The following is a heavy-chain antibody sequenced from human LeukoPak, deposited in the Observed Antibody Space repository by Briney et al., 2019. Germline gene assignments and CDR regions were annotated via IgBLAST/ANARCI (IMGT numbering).Heavy chain of an antibody. V-gene: IGHV1-18*01. CDR2: ISAYNGNT. CDR1: GYTFTSYG. J-gene: IGHJ5*02. D-gene: IGHD3-10*01. CDR3: ARVKRLLWFGELLS. Sequence: GASVKVSCKASGYTFTSYGISWVRQAPGQGLEWMGWISAYNGNTNYAQTLQGRVTMTTDTSTSTPYMELRSLRADDTAVYYCARVKRLLWFGELLSWGQGTLVTVSS.